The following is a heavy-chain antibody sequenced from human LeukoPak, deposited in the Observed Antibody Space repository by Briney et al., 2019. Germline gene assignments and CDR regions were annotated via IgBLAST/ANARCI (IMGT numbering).Heavy chain of an antibody. D-gene: IGHD2-15*01. CDR1: GGSFSGYY. J-gene: IGHJ4*02. Sequence: SETLSLTCAVYGGSFSGYYWSWIRQPPGRGLEWIGEINHSGSTNYTPSLKSRVTISVGTSKIQFSLKLSSVTAADTAVYYCALSPLTGPYCYWGQGTLVTVSS. CDR2: INHSGST. V-gene: IGHV4-34*01. CDR3: ALSPLTGPYCY.